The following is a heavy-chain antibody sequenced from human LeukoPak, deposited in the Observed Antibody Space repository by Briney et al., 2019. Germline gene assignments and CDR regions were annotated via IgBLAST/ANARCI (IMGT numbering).Heavy chain of an antibody. CDR1: GYTFTSYG. V-gene: IGHV1-69*05. J-gene: IGHJ2*01. D-gene: IGHD3-22*01. Sequence: GASVKVSCKASGYTFTSYGISWVRQAPGQGLEWMGGIIPIFGTANYAQKFQGRVTITTDESTSTAYMELSSLRSEDTAVYYRARDSPLLPYYYDSSGYYQGYFDLWGRGTLVTVSS. CDR2: IIPIFGTA. CDR3: ARDSPLLPYYYDSSGYYQGYFDL.